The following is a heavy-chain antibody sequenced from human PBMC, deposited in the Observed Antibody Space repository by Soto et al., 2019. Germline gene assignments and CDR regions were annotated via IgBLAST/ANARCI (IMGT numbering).Heavy chain of an antibody. J-gene: IGHJ4*02. CDR2: ITYDGSNK. V-gene: IGHV3-30*18. CDR3: AKGRLAPNYYDSSGYYSPEFDF. Sequence: TGGSLRLSCAASGFTFSSYGIHWVRQAPGKGLEWVAVITYDGSNKYYADSVKGRFTISRDISKNTLYLQMNSLRAEDTAVYYCAKGRLAPNYYDSSGYYSPEFDFWGQGTLVTVSS. D-gene: IGHD3-22*01. CDR1: GFTFSSYG.